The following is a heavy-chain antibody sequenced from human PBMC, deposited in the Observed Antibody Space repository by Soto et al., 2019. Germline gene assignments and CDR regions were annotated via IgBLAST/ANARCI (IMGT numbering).Heavy chain of an antibody. CDR3: ARDYSDYIQGMDV. CDR1: GYTFTSYG. CDR2: ISAYNGNT. V-gene: IGHV1-18*01. J-gene: IGHJ6*03. D-gene: IGHD3-16*01. Sequence: QVPLVQAGAEVKKPGASVKVSCKASGYTFTSYGISWVRQAPGHGLEWMGWISAYNGNTNYAQKLQGRVTMTTDTSTSTAYMELRSLRSDDTAVYYCARDYSDYIQGMDVWDKGTTVSVSS.